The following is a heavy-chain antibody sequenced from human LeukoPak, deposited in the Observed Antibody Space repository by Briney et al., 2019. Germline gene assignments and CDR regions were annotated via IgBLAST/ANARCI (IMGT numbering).Heavy chain of an antibody. D-gene: IGHD2-8*01. CDR1: GYTFTSYG. J-gene: IGHJ4*02. V-gene: IGHV1-18*01. CDR2: ISAYNGNT. Sequence: GASMKVSCKASGYTFTSYGISWVRQAPGQGLEWMGWISAYNGNTNYAQKLQGRVTMTTDTSTSTAYMELRSLRSDDTAVYYCAKDPDCTSGICYTFFDYWGQGTLVTVSS. CDR3: AKDPDCTSGICYTFFDY.